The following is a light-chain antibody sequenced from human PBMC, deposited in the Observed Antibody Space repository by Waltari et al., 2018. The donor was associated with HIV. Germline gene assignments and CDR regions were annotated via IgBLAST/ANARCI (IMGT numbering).Light chain of an antibody. V-gene: IGLV3-25*03. CDR3: QSADSSGWV. CDR1: ALPKQS. J-gene: IGLJ3*02. CDR2: KDR. Sequence: YELTQPPSVSVSPGQTARITCSGDALPKQSAYWYQQKPGQAPVLVIYKDRERPSGIPERFSGSSSGTTVTLTISGVQAEDEADYYCQSADSSGWVFGGGTKLTVL.